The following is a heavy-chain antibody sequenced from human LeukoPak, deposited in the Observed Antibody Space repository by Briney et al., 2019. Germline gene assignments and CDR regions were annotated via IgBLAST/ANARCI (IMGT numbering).Heavy chain of an antibody. CDR1: GDSTSNFY. CDR3: AKDLDIVATYSYYYGMDV. V-gene: IGHV4-59*01. CDR2: IFHSGNT. J-gene: IGHJ6*02. Sequence: SETLSLICTVSGDSTSNFYWSWIRQPPGKGLEFIGYIFHSGNTNYNPSLESRVTISIDRSKNQLALKLTSVTAADTAVYYCAKDLDIVATYSYYYGMDVWGQGTTVTVSS. D-gene: IGHD5-12*01.